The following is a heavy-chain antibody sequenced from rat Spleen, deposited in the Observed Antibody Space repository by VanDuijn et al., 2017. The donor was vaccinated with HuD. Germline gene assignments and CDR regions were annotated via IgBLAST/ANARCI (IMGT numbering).Heavy chain of an antibody. V-gene: IGHV3-1*01. CDR2: ISYSGTT. D-gene: IGHD1-12*03. J-gene: IGHJ2*01. CDR3: ARFYDGYYHRFDY. Sequence: EVQLQESGPGLVKPSQSLSLTCSVTGYSIITNYWAWIRKFPGNKMEWIGHISYSGTTSYNPSPTSRISITSDTSNNQFFLRLNSVTTEDTATYYCARFYDGYYHRFDYWGQGVMVTVSS. CDR1: GYSIITNY.